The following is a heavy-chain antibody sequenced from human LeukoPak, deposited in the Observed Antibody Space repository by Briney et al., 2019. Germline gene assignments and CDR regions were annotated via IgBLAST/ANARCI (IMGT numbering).Heavy chain of an antibody. D-gene: IGHD1-26*01. CDR2: INPSGGST. CDR3: ARELVGAMDY. CDR1: GYTFTSYY. V-gene: IGHV1-46*01. Sequence: GASVKVSCKASGYTFTSYYMRWVRQAPGQGLEWMGIINPSGGSTSYAQKFQGRVTMTRDTSTSTVYMELCSLRSEDTAVYYCARELVGAMDYWGQGTLVTVSS. J-gene: IGHJ4*02.